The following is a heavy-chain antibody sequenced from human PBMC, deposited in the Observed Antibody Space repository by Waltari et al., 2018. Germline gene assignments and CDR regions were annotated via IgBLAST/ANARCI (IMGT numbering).Heavy chain of an antibody. CDR2: IYYSGST. CDR1: GGSISSSSYY. D-gene: IGHD2-15*01. CDR3: ARHDYGGNSYYAFDI. Sequence: QLQLQESGPGLVKPSETLSLTCTVSGGSISSSSYYSGWIRQPPGKGLEWIGSIYYSGSTYYNPSLKSRVTISVDTSKNQFSLKLSSVTAADTAVYYCARHDYGGNSYYAFDIWGQGTMVTVSS. V-gene: IGHV4-39*07. J-gene: IGHJ3*02.